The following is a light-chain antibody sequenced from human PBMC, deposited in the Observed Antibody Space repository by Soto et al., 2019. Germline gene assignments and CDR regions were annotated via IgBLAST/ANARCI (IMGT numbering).Light chain of an antibody. CDR3: FSHRGGDSHV. Sequence: QSVLTQSASVSGSPGQSITISCTGTSSDVGGYNYVSWYQQYPGKAPKLMIYGVTNRPSGVSNRFSGSKTGNTASLIISGLQAEDEAYYYCFSHRGGDSHVFGTGTKVTVL. CDR1: SSDVGGYNY. CDR2: GVT. V-gene: IGLV2-14*01. J-gene: IGLJ1*01.